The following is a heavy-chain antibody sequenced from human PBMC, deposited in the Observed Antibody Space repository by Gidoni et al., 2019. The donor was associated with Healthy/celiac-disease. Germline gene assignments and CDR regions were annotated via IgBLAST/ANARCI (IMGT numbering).Heavy chain of an antibody. CDR3: ATTDYGGNAFDI. CDR1: GYTFTGYY. Sequence: QVQLVQSAAEVKKPGASVMVSCKASGYTFTGYYMHWVRQAPGQGLEWMGWINPNSGGTNYEQKFQGRVTMTRDTSISTAYMELSRLRSDDTAVYYCATTDYGGNAFDIWGQGTMVTVSS. D-gene: IGHD4-17*01. CDR2: INPNSGGT. V-gene: IGHV1-2*02. J-gene: IGHJ3*02.